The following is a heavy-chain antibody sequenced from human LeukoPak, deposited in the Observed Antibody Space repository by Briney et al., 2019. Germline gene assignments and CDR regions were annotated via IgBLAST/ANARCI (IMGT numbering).Heavy chain of an antibody. CDR3: ARRRPAGRFFDY. CDR2: IKEDGSEK. Sequence: PGGSLRLSCAASGFTFSSYWMSWVRQAPGKGLEWVANIKEDGSEKYYVDSVEGRFTISRDNAKKSLFLQMNSLRAEDTAVYYCARRRPAGRFFDYWGQGTLVTVSS. V-gene: IGHV3-7*03. J-gene: IGHJ4*02. D-gene: IGHD6-13*01. CDR1: GFTFSSYW.